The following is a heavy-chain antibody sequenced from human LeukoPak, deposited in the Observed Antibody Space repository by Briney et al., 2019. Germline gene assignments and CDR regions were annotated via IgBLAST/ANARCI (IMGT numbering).Heavy chain of an antibody. CDR3: ARDLGCSSTSCYFHWFDP. V-gene: IGHV1-69*05. Sequence: ASVKVSCKASGGTFSSYAISWVRQAPGQGLEWMGRIIPIFGTANYAQKFQGRVTITTDESTSTAYMELSSLRSGDTDVYYCARDLGCSSTSCYFHWFDPWGQGTLVTVSS. D-gene: IGHD2-2*01. J-gene: IGHJ5*02. CDR1: GGTFSSYA. CDR2: IIPIFGTA.